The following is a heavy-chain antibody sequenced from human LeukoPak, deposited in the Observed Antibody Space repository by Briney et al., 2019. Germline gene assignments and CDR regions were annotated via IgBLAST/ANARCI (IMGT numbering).Heavy chain of an antibody. CDR3: ARDRDRDIIGDGMDD. CDR1: VFTFSKYA. J-gene: IGHJ6*04. Sequence: PGGSLRLSCAASVFTFSKYAMYWVRQAPVKGLESVADISYDGNNKHSANARFTVYTQNSKNTLYVQMNSLRAEDAAVYYCARDRDRDIIGDGMDDWGKGAKVTVP. D-gene: IGHD2-15*01. V-gene: IGHV3-30*04. CDR2: ISYDGNNK.